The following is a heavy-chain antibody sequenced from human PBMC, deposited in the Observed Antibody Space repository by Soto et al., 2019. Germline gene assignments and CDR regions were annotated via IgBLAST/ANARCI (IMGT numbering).Heavy chain of an antibody. J-gene: IGHJ6*02. CDR2: INPGGSEK. D-gene: IGHD2-15*01. CDR1: GFTFSNYW. CDR3: ARDRQIVVVVATFYGMDV. V-gene: IGHV3-7*03. Sequence: PGGSLRLSCAASGFTFSNYWMTWGRQVPGKGLEWVANINPGGSEKYYVDSVKGRFTVSRDNAKNSLDLQMNSLRAEDTAVYYCARDRQIVVVVATFYGMDVWGQGTTVTVSS.